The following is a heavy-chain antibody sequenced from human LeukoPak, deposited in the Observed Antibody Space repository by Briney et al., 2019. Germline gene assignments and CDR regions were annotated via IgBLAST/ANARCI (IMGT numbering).Heavy chain of an antibody. Sequence: SETLSLTCAVYGGSFSGYYWSWLRQPPGKGLEWIGEINHSGSTNYNPSLKSRVTISVDTSKNQFSLKLSSVTAADTAVYYCARRVMAVAGAYNWFDPWGQGTLVTVSS. D-gene: IGHD6-19*01. CDR2: INHSGST. V-gene: IGHV4-34*01. J-gene: IGHJ5*02. CDR1: GGSFSGYY. CDR3: ARRVMAVAGAYNWFDP.